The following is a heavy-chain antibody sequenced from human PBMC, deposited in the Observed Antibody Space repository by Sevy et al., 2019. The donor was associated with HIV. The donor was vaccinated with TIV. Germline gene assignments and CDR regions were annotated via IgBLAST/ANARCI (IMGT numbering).Heavy chain of an antibody. CDR3: ARGYSGYDLHFDY. CDR1: GGSISSGSYY. CDR2: ICTSGST. Sequence: SETLSLTCTVSGGSISSGSYYWSWIRQPAGKGLEWIGRICTSGSTNYNPSLKSRVTISVDTSKNQFSLKLSSVTAADTAVYYCARGYSGYDLHFDYWGQGTLVTVSS. V-gene: IGHV4-61*02. J-gene: IGHJ4*02. D-gene: IGHD5-12*01.